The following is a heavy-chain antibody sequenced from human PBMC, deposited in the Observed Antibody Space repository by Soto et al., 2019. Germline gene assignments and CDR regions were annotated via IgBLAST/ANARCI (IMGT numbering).Heavy chain of an antibody. Sequence: SETLSLTCTVSGGSISSHYWSWIRQPPGKGLEWIGYIYYSGITNYDPSLRSRVTISIDMSKNQFSLSLTSVTTADTAIYYCARMEGTSIDFFDYWGPGSLVTVSS. D-gene: IGHD3-3*02. CDR2: IYYSGIT. V-gene: IGHV4-59*11. CDR3: ARMEGTSIDFFDY. J-gene: IGHJ4*02. CDR1: GGSISSHY.